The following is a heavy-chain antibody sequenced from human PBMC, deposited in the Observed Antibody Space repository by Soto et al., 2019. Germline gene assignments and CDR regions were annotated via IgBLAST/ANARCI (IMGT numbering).Heavy chain of an antibody. CDR3: ARNTDSSGYYLL. V-gene: IGHV4-39*01. J-gene: IGHJ4*02. CDR2: IYYSGST. Sequence: SETLSLTCTVSGGSISSSSYYWGWIRQPPGKGLEWIGSIYYSGSTYYNPSLKSRVTISVDTSKNQFSLKLSSVTAADTAVYYCARNTDSSGYYLLWGQGTLVTVSS. CDR1: GGSISSSSYY. D-gene: IGHD3-22*01.